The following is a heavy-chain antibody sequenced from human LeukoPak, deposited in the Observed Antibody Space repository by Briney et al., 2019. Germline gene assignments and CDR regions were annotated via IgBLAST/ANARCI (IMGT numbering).Heavy chain of an antibody. V-gene: IGHV3-11*06. CDR2: ISSSSSYA. CDR3: ASITMVRGVYFDY. CDR1: GFTLSDYY. D-gene: IGHD3-10*01. Sequence: GGSLRLSCAASGFTLSDYYMSWIRQAPGKGLEWVSYISSSSSYANYADSVKGRFTISRDNAKNSLYLQMNSLRAEDAAVYYCASITMVRGVYFDYWGQGTLVTVSS. J-gene: IGHJ4*02.